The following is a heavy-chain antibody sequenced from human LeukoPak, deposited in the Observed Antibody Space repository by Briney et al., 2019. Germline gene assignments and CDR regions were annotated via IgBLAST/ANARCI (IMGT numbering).Heavy chain of an antibody. CDR1: GYTFTSYG. Sequence: ASVKVSCKASGYTFTSYGISWLRQAPGQGLEWMGWISAYNGNTNYAQTLQGRVTMTTDTSTSTAYMELRSLRSDGTAVYYCARDHEEDYGSGSYWFDPRGQGTLVTVSS. J-gene: IGHJ5*02. CDR3: ARDHEEDYGSGSYWFDP. V-gene: IGHV1-18*01. CDR2: ISAYNGNT. D-gene: IGHD3-10*01.